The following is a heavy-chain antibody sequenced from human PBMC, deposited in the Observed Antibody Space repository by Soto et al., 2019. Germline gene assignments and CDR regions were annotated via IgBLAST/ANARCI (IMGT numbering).Heavy chain of an antibody. CDR3: ARELSGSWYNWFDP. D-gene: IGHD5-12*01. CDR2: IHSDVTT. V-gene: IGHV3-53*01. J-gene: IGHJ5*02. CDR1: GFSVSSNS. Sequence: GGSLRLSCAASGFSVSSNSMSWVRQAPGKGLEWVSVIHSDVTTYYADSVKGRFIISRDNSKDTLYLQMNRLRAEDTAVYYCARELSGSWYNWFDPWGQGTQVTVSS.